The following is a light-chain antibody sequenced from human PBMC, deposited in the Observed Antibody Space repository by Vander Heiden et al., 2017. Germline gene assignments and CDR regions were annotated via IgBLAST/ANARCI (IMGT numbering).Light chain of an antibody. CDR3: QVWDSSSDHVV. V-gene: IGLV3-21*02. Sequence: SYVPTPPPPLSLAPGQTARISCGRNDIGSKSVPWYQQKPGQAPVLVVYDDSERPSGIPERFSGSNSGNTATLTISRVEAGDEADYYCQVWDSSSDHVVFGGGTKLTVL. CDR1: DIGSKS. J-gene: IGLJ2*01. CDR2: DDS.